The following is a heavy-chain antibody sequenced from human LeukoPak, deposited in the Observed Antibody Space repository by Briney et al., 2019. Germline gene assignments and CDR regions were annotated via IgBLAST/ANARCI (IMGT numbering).Heavy chain of an antibody. CDR2: ISSGSSTI. J-gene: IGHJ4*02. CDR1: GFTFSSYS. V-gene: IGHV3-48*01. D-gene: IGHD5-18*01. Sequence: GGSLRLSCAASGFTFSSYSMKWVRQAPGKGLEWVSYISSGSSTIYYADSVKGRFTISRDNAKSSLYLQMNSLRVEDTAVYYCARGRDTAMALGYWGQGSLVTVSS. CDR3: ARGRDTAMALGY.